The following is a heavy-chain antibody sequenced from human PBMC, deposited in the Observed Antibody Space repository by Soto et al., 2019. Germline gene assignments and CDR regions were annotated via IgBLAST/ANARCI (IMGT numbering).Heavy chain of an antibody. D-gene: IGHD2-2*01. CDR1: GGTFSSYA. V-gene: IGHV1-69*01. CDR3: ARAFGPVLPAAMGSFDP. Sequence: QVQLVQSGAEVKKPGSSVKVSCKASGGTFSSYAISWVRQAPGQGLEWMGGIIPIFGTANYAQTFKGRVTITAKDSSSTANMDVSSLRYEDTAVYYCARAFGPVLPAAMGSFDPWGQGTLVTVSS. CDR2: IIPIFGTA. J-gene: IGHJ5*02.